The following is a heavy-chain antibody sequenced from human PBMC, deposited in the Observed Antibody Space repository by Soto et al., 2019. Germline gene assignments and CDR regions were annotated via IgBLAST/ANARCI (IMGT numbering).Heavy chain of an antibody. D-gene: IGHD4-17*01. J-gene: IGHJ4*02. Sequence: GGSLRLSCAASGFTFSSYAMHWVRQAPGKGLDWVAVLLYDGSNKYYADSVKGRFTLSRDNSKNTVYLQMSSLRPEDTAVYYCARAHLRGDYGRVDYWGQGTLVTVSS. CDR3: ARAHLRGDYGRVDY. V-gene: IGHV3-30*15. CDR2: LLYDGSNK. CDR1: GFTFSSYA.